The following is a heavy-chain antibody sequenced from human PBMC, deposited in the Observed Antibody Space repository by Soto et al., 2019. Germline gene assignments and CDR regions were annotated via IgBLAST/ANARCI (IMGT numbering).Heavy chain of an antibody. CDR2: IDYSGNI. Sequence: NPSETLSLTCNASGGSITSSGSAWGWIRQSPGKGLEWIGTIDYSGNIYYIPSLKSRITISVDTSKNQISLKLSSVTAADTAVYYCAKDRSTYSSSSVDYWGQGTLVTVSS. D-gene: IGHD6-6*01. J-gene: IGHJ4*02. CDR3: AKDRSTYSSSSVDY. CDR1: GGSITSSGSA. V-gene: IGHV4-39*02.